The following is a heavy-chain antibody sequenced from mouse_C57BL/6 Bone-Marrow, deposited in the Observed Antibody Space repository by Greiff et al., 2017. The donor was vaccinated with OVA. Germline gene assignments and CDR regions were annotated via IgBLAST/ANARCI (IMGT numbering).Heavy chain of an antibody. D-gene: IGHD2-1*01. J-gene: IGHJ3*01. Sequence: EVQLVESGGGLVKPGGSLKLSCAASGFTFSSYTMSWVRKTPEKRLELVAAINSDGGSTYYPDTMERRFIISRDNTKKTLYLQMSSLRSEDTALYYCARHGYYGNYGAYWGQGTLVTVSA. CDR3: ARHGYYGNYGAY. V-gene: IGHV5-2*01. CDR2: INSDGGST. CDR1: GFTFSSYT.